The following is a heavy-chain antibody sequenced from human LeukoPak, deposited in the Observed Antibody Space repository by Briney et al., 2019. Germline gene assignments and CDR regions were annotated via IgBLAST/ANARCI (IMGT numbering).Heavy chain of an antibody. CDR3: AREDSGYDYSPFYY. D-gene: IGHD5-12*01. V-gene: IGHV4-59*01. CDR1: GAFISNYY. Sequence: SETLSLTCTVSGAFISNYYWSWMRQPPGKGLEWIGYIYHTGSTSYNPSLKSRVIMSVETSQNQFSLKVRSVTAADTAVYYCAREDSGYDYSPFYYWGQGILVTVSS. J-gene: IGHJ4*02. CDR2: IYHTGST.